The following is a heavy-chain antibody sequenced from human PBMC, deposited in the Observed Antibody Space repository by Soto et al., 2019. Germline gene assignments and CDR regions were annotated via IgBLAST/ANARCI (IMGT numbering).Heavy chain of an antibody. CDR1: GGSISSGGYS. CDR2: IYHSGST. Sequence: SETLSLTCAVSGGSISSGGYSWSWIRQPPGKDLERIGYIYHSGSTYYNPSLKSRVTITEERSKNQLSLKLSSVTAADTAVYNCASATVTSRIEYYFDYWGQGTLVTVSS. J-gene: IGHJ4*02. D-gene: IGHD4-17*01. V-gene: IGHV4-30-2*01. CDR3: ASATVTSRIEYYFDY.